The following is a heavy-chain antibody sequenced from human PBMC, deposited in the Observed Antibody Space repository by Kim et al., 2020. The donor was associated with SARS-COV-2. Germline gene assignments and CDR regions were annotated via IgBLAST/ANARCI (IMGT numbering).Heavy chain of an antibody. Sequence: SETLSLTCAVYGGSFSGYYWSWIRQPPGKGLEWIGEINHSGSTNYNPSLKSRVTISVDTSKNQFSLKLSSVTAADTAVYYCARAQGSSSWYIRYYYGMDVWGQGTTVTVSS. CDR3: ARAQGSSSWYIRYYYGMDV. V-gene: IGHV4-34*01. CDR1: GGSFSGYY. J-gene: IGHJ6*02. D-gene: IGHD6-13*01. CDR2: INHSGST.